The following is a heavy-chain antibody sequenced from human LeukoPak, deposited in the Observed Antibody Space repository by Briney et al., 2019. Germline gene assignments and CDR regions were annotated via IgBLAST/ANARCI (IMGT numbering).Heavy chain of an antibody. CDR3: ARPLASSSFPDAFDI. CDR2: ISYDGSNK. Sequence: PGGSLRLSCAASGFTFSSYAMHWVRQAPGKGLEWEAVISYDGSNKYYADSVKGRFTISRDNSKNTLYLQMNSLRAEDTAVYYCARPLASSSFPDAFDIWGQGTMVTVSS. CDR1: GFTFSSYA. D-gene: IGHD6-13*01. J-gene: IGHJ3*02. V-gene: IGHV3-30*04.